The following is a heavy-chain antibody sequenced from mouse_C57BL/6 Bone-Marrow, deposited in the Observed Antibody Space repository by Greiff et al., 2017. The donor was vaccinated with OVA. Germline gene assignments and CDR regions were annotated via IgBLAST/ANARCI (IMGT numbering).Heavy chain of an antibody. V-gene: IGHV1-69*01. D-gene: IGHD1-1*01. CDR2: IDPSDSYT. J-gene: IGHJ2*01. CDR3: ARSGCCSVDY. Sequence: QVQLQQPGAELVMPGASVKLSCKASGYTFTSYWMHWVKQRPGQGLEWIGEIDPSDSYTNYNQKFKGKATLTVDKSSSTAYMQLSSLTSEDSAVYYCARSGCCSVDYWGQGTTLTVSS. CDR1: GYTFTSYW.